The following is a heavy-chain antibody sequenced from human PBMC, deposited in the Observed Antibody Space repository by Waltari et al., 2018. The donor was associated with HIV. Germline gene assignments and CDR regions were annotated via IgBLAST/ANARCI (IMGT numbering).Heavy chain of an antibody. CDR2: VNPNRGNT. CDR3: ARGLGGAGSSYDYYFDY. Sequence: QVQLVQSGAEVKKPGASVKVSCKASGYTFTNYDINWVRHATGKGLEWMGWVNPNRGNTDYAQKFQGRVTMTRNTSIRTVYLELSSLRSEDTAVYYCARGLGGAGSSYDYYFDYWGQGTLLTVSS. D-gene: IGHD3-10*01. J-gene: IGHJ4*02. CDR1: GYTFTNYD. V-gene: IGHV1-8*01.